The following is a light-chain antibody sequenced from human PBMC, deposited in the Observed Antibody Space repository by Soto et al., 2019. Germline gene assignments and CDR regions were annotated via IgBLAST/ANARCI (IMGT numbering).Light chain of an antibody. V-gene: IGKV3-20*01. CDR1: QTVSNNY. CDR3: QQYISSPLT. Sequence: EIVLTQSPGTLSLSPVERATLSFRASQTVSNNYLAWYQQKPGQAPRLVIYGASNRATGIPDRFSASGSGTDFTLTISRLEPEDFAVYYCQQYISSPLTFGQGTKVDI. J-gene: IGKJ1*01. CDR2: GAS.